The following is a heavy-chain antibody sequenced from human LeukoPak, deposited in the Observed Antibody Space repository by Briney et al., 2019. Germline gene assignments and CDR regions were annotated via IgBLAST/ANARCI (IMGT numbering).Heavy chain of an antibody. CDR2: IYSGGST. Sequence: GGSLRLSCAASGFTVSSNYMSSVRQAPGKGLEWVSVIYSGGSTYYADSVKGRFTISRDNSKNTLYLQMNSLRAEDTAMYYCARDAGYDYVWGSYHYWGQGTLVTVSS. CDR3: ARDAGYDYVWGSYHY. J-gene: IGHJ4*02. CDR1: GFTVSSNY. D-gene: IGHD3-16*02. V-gene: IGHV3-66*01.